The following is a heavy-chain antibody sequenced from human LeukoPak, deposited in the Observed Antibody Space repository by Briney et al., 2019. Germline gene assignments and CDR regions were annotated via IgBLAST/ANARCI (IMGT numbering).Heavy chain of an antibody. V-gene: IGHV1-69*13. CDR3: ARAAQYYYGSGSYYCDY. CDR2: IIPIFGTA. CDR1: GGTFSSYA. Sequence: SVKVSCKASGGTFSSYAISWVRQAPGQGLEWMGGIIPIFGTANYAQKFQGRVTITADESTSTAYMELSSLRSEDTAVYYCARAAQYYYGSGSYYCDYWGQGTPVTVSS. D-gene: IGHD3-10*01. J-gene: IGHJ4*02.